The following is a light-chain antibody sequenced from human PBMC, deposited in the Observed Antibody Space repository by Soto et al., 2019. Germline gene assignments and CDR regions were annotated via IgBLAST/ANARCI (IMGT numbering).Light chain of an antibody. Sequence: EIVLTQSPATLSLSPGERATLACRASQSVSSYLLWFQQKPGQAPRLLIYDASNWATGVPARFSGSGSGTDFTLTISSLEPEDFAVYYCHQRTNWPLTFGGGTKVEIK. CDR1: QSVSSY. J-gene: IGKJ4*01. V-gene: IGKV3-11*01. CDR3: HQRTNWPLT. CDR2: DAS.